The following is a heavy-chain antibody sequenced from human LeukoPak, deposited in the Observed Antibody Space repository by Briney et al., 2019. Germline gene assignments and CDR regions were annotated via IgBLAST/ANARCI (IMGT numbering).Heavy chain of an antibody. CDR1: GFTFISYA. CDR2: ISGRGDTT. Sequence: PGGSLRLSCVGSGFTFISYAMSWVRQAPGKGLEWVSIISGRGDTTYYADSVKGRFTISRDNSKNTLYLQTNSLRAEDTAVCYCARETDRAFDSWGQGTLVSVSS. CDR3: ARETDRAFDS. V-gene: IGHV3-23*01. J-gene: IGHJ4*02.